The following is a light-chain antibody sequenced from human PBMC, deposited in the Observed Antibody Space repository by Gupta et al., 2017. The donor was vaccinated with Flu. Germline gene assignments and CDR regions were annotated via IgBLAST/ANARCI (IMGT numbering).Light chain of an antibody. CDR2: WAS. Sequence: SLGERATINCKSSQSVLYSSNNKNYLAWYQQKSGQPPKLLIYWASTRESGVPDRFSGSGSGTDFTPTISSLQAEDVAVYYCQQYYSTPQTFGQGTKVEIK. CDR3: QQYYSTPQT. CDR1: QSVLYSSNNKNY. J-gene: IGKJ1*01. V-gene: IGKV4-1*01.